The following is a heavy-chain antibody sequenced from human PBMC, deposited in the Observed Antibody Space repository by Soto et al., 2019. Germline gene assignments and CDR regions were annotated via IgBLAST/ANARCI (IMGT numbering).Heavy chain of an antibody. CDR3: AKDRLGLRYFDWSLCCV. V-gene: IGHV3-30*18. CDR2: ISYDGSNE. CDR1: GFSFRTFG. Sequence: QVQLVESGGGVVQPGRSLSLSCAASGFSFRTFGMHWVRQAPGKGLEWVAVISYDGSNEFYADSVKGRFTISRDNSKNTVYLQMNSLRADDTAVYYCAKDRLGLRYFDWSLCCVWDQGTMVTVSS. J-gene: IGHJ3*01. D-gene: IGHD3-9*01.